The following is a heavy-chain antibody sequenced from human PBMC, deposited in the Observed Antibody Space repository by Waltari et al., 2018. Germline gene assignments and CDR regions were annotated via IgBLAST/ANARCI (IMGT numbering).Heavy chain of an antibody. CDR2: MNPNSGST. D-gene: IGHD3-9*01. CDR3: ARGSDILTGYYSGDV. CDR1: GYTFTSYD. J-gene: IGHJ6*04. V-gene: IGHV1-8*01. Sequence: QVQLVQSGAEVKKPGASVKGSCKASGYTFTSYDINWVRQATGQGLEWMGWMNPNSGSTGYVQKFQGRVTMTRNTSISTAYMELSSLRSDDTAVYYCARGSDILTGYYSGDVWGKGTTVTVSS.